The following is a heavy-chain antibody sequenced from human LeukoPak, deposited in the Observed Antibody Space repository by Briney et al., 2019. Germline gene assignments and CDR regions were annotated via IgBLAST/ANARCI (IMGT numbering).Heavy chain of an antibody. D-gene: IGHD5-24*01. V-gene: IGHV1-2*02. Sequence: GASVKVSCKASGYTFTGYYMHWVRQAPGQGLEWMGWINPNSGGTNHAQKFQGRVTMTRDTSISTAYMELSRLRSDDTAVYYCARERRDGYTFDYWGQGTLVTVSS. J-gene: IGHJ4*02. CDR3: ARERRDGYTFDY. CDR2: INPNSGGT. CDR1: GYTFTGYY.